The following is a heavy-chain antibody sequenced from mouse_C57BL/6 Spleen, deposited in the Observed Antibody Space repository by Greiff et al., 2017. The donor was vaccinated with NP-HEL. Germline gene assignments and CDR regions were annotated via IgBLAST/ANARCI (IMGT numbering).Heavy chain of an antibody. CDR3: ARGSSGYVFQFAY. CDR1: GYTFTDYN. J-gene: IGHJ3*01. Sequence: VQLQQSGPELVKPGASVKIPCKASGYTFTDYNMDWVKQSHGKSLEWIGDINPNNGGTIYNQKFKGKATLTVDKSSSTAYMELRSLTSEDTAVYYCARGSSGYVFQFAYWGQGTLVTVSA. CDR2: INPNNGGT. D-gene: IGHD3-2*02. V-gene: IGHV1-18*01.